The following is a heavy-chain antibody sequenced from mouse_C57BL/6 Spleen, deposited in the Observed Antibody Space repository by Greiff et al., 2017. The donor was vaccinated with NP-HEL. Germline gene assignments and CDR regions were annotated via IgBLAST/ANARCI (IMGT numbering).Heavy chain of an antibody. V-gene: IGHV1-81*01. CDR3: ARWSYDYSYFDY. J-gene: IGHJ2*01. CDR2: IYPRSGNT. D-gene: IGHD2-4*01. CDR1: GYTFTSYG. Sequence: QVQLKESGAELARPGASVKLSCKASGYTFTSYGISWVKQRTGQGLEWIGEIYPRSGNTYYNEKFKGKATLTADKSSSTAYMELRSLTSEDSAVYFCARWSYDYSYFDYWGQGTTLTVSS.